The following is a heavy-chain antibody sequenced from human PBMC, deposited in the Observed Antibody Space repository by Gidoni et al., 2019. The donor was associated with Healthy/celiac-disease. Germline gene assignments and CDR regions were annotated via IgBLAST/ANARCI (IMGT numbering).Heavy chain of an antibody. CDR3: ARDVLLGGKRPLFYYYYYGMDV. D-gene: IGHD2-15*01. V-gene: IGHV3-48*03. J-gene: IGHJ6*02. CDR2: ISSSGSTI. CDR1: GFTFSSYE. Sequence: EVQLVESGGGLVQPGGSLRLSCAASGFTFSSYEMNWVRQAPGKGLEWVSYISSSGSTIYYADSVKGRFTISRDNAKNSLYLQMNSLRAEDTAVYYCARDVLLGGKRPLFYYYYYGMDVWGQGTTVTVSS.